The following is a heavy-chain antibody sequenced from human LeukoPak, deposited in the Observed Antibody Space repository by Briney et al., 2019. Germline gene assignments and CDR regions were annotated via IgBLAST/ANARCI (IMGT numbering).Heavy chain of an antibody. CDR3: ARAGQGYYYDTSAYYYDY. D-gene: IGHD3-22*01. J-gene: IGHJ4*02. Sequence: AASVKVSCKASGYTFTSYGISWVRQGPGQGLEWMGWISAYNGNPTYAQKLQGRVTVTTDTSTSTAYMELRSLISDDTAVYYCARAGQGYYYDTSAYYYDYWGQGTLVTVSS. V-gene: IGHV1-18*01. CDR1: GYTFTSYG. CDR2: ISAYNGNP.